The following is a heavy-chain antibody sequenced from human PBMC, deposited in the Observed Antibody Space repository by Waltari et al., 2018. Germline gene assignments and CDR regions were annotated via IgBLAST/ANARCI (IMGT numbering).Heavy chain of an antibody. J-gene: IGHJ4*02. V-gene: IGHV4-34*01. Sequence: QVQLQQWGAGLLKPSETLSLTCAVYGGSFSGYYWSWIRQPPGKGLEWIGEINQSGSTNYHPSLKSRVTISVDTSKNHFSLKLSSVTAADTAVYYCARFSTNDYGDYRGFDYWGQGTLVTVSS. D-gene: IGHD4-17*01. CDR2: INQSGST. CDR1: GGSFSGYY. CDR3: ARFSTNDYGDYRGFDY.